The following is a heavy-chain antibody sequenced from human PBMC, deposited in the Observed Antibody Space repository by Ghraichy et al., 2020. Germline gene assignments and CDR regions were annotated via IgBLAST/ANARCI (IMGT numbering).Heavy chain of an antibody. Sequence: ASVKVSCKASGYTFTGYYMHWVRQATGQGLEWMGWINPNSGGTNYAQKFQGWVTMTRDTSISTAYMELSRLRSDDTAVYYCARAYSGLRFLEWPRAFDIWGQGTMVTVSS. V-gene: IGHV1-2*04. J-gene: IGHJ3*02. CDR2: INPNSGGT. D-gene: IGHD3-3*01. CDR1: GYTFTGYY. CDR3: ARAYSGLRFLEWPRAFDI.